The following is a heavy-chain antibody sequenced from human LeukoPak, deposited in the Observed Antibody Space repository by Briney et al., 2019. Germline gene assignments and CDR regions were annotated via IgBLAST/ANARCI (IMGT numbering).Heavy chain of an antibody. Sequence: GESLKISCKGSGYGFANYWVGWVRQMPGKGLEWMGIIYPGDSDTRYSPSFQGRVTISADKSISTAYLQWSSLKASDTAMYYCAITPKGFWSGIYDYWGQGTLVTVSS. CDR2: IYPGDSDT. CDR1: GYGFANYW. V-gene: IGHV5-51*01. D-gene: IGHD3-3*01. CDR3: AITPKGFWSGIYDY. J-gene: IGHJ4*02.